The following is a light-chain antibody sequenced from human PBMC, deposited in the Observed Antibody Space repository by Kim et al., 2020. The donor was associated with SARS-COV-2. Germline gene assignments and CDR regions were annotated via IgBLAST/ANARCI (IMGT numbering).Light chain of an antibody. CDR2: WAS. V-gene: IGKV4-1*01. CDR1: QSVLYSSNNKNY. Sequence: ATINCKSSQSVLYSSNNKNYLAWYQQNPGQPPKLLIYWASTRESGVPDRFSGSWSGTDFTLTISSLQAEDVAVYYCQQYYSSPLTFGGGTKVDIK. CDR3: QQYYSSPLT. J-gene: IGKJ4*01.